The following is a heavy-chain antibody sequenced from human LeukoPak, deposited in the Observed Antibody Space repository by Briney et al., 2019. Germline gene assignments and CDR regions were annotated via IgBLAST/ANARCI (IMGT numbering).Heavy chain of an antibody. CDR2: IIPIFGTA. Sequence: GASVKVSYKASGGTFSSYAISWVRQAPGQGLEWMGGIIPIFGTANYAQKFQGRVTITADKSTSTAYMELSSLRSEDTAVYYCAVRYCSSTSCYSNDAFDIWGQGTMVTVSS. J-gene: IGHJ3*02. CDR3: AVRYCSSTSCYSNDAFDI. V-gene: IGHV1-69*06. CDR1: GGTFSSYA. D-gene: IGHD2-2*01.